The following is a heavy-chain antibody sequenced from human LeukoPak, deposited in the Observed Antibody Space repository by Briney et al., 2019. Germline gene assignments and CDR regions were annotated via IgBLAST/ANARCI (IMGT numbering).Heavy chain of an antibody. CDR2: FYYGGTT. CDR3: ARDSARRTYYDYVWGSYRRDYFDY. D-gene: IGHD3-16*02. CDR1: GGSISSSSYY. V-gene: IGHV4-39*02. Sequence: SETLSLTCTVSGGSISSSSYYWGWIRQPPGTGLEWIGSFYYGGTTYYNPSLKSRVTISVDTSKNQFSLKLSSVTAADTAVYYCARDSARRTYYDYVWGSYRRDYFDYWGQGTLVTVSS. J-gene: IGHJ4*02.